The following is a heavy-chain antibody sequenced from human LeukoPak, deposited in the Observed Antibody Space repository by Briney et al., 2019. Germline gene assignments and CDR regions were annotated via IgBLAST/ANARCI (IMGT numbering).Heavy chain of an antibody. D-gene: IGHD2-8*01. Sequence: GGSLRLSCAASGFAFSSYWMDWVRQAPGKGLVWVSRISSDGKSTSYADSVKGRSTISRDNAKNTLYLQMNSLRAEDTAVYYCARDGDCINGVCYDHFDYWGQGTLVTVSS. V-gene: IGHV3-74*01. CDR1: GFAFSSYW. CDR3: ARDGDCINGVCYDHFDY. J-gene: IGHJ4*02. CDR2: ISSDGKST.